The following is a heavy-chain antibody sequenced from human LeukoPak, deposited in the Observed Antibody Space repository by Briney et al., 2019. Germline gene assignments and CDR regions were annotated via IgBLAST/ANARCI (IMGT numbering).Heavy chain of an antibody. V-gene: IGHV3-23*01. Sequence: PGGSLRLSCVASGFTFSSYAMSWVRQGPREGLEWVSNISGSGSGGSTYYADSVKAPFTISRDNSKNTLYLQMNSLRAEDTAVYYCAKSGYNRFDYWGQGTLVTVSS. CDR2: ISGSGSGGST. CDR3: AKSGYNRFDY. D-gene: IGHD5-24*01. J-gene: IGHJ4*02. CDR1: GFTFSSYA.